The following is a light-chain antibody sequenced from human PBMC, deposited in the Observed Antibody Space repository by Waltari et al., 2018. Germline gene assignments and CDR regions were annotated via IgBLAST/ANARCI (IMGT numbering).Light chain of an antibody. CDR1: STYGGNNNQ. V-gene: IGLV2-23*02. Sequence: QPALTPPASVSGSPGQSITIPCPGTSTYGGNNNQVCWYQKHPDQVPQPIIYEVSKRPSGVSDRFSGSKSGNTASLTISGLQAEDEADYYCLSYAATVSFGFGGGTKLTVL. CDR2: EVS. CDR3: LSYAATVSFG. J-gene: IGLJ2*01.